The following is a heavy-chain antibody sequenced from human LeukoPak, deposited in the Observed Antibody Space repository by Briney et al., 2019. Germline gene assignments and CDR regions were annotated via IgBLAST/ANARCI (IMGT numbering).Heavy chain of an antibody. CDR2: ISSSSSTI. Sequence: PGGSLRLSCAASGFTFSSYAMSWVRQAPGEGLEWVSYISSSSSTIYYADSVKGRFTISRDNAKNSLYLQMNSLRAEDTAVYYCARDDHYYYYYMDVWGKGTTVTVSS. J-gene: IGHJ6*03. CDR3: ARDDHYYYYYMDV. CDR1: GFTFSSYA. V-gene: IGHV3-48*01.